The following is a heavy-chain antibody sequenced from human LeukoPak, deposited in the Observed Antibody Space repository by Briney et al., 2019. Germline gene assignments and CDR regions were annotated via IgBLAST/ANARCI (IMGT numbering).Heavy chain of an antibody. CDR2: ISSSGDIL. CDR1: GFTFTEYY. Sequence: PGGSLRLSCAASGFTFTEYYMSWIRQAPGKGLEWVSDISSSGDILSYGESVQGRFTISRDNAKNSLYLQMNSLRPDDTAVYFCARETVAGTFDSWGQGTLVTVSS. D-gene: IGHD6-19*01. CDR3: ARETVAGTFDS. V-gene: IGHV3-11*01. J-gene: IGHJ4*02.